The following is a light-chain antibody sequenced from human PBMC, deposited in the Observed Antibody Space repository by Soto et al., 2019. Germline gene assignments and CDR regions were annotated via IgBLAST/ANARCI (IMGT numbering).Light chain of an antibody. Sequence: QSVLTQPASVSGSPGQSITISCTGTSSDIGAYTYVSWYQQHPGKAPKLMIYEVSNRPSGVSNRFSGSKSGNTASPTISGLQAEDEADYYCSSYTTSTTQVFGTGTKVTVL. V-gene: IGLV2-14*01. CDR2: EVS. CDR3: SSYTTSTTQV. CDR1: SSDIGAYTY. J-gene: IGLJ1*01.